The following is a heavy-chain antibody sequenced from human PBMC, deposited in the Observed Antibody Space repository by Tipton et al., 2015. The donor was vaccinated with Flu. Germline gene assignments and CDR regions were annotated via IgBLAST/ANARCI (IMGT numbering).Heavy chain of an antibody. CDR3: ASSLRFGYYYMDV. CDR1: GGSISSYY. D-gene: IGHD3-3*01. J-gene: IGHJ6*03. V-gene: IGHV4-59*08. Sequence: LRLSCTVSGGSISSYYWHWIRRPPGKGLEWIGYIYYTGSTNYNPYLKSRVTISVDTSKNQFSLKLSSVSAADTAVYYCASSLRFGYYYMDVWGKGTTVTVSS. CDR2: IYYTGST.